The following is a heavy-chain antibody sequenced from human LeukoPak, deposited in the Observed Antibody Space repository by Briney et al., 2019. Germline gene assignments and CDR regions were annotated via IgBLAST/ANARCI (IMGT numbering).Heavy chain of an antibody. J-gene: IGHJ4*02. V-gene: IGHV3-23*01. Sequence: GGSLRLSCAASGFTFSTYAMSWVRQAPGKGLEWVSDISGSGGSTYYADSVKGRFTISRDNSKNPLYLQMNSLRAEDTAVYYCAKEITMVRGFVWGQGTLVTVSS. CDR3: AKEITMVRGFV. CDR1: GFTFSTYA. D-gene: IGHD3-10*01. CDR2: ISGSGGST.